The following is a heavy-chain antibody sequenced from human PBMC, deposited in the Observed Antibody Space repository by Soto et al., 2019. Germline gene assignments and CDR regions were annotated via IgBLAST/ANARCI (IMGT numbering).Heavy chain of an antibody. CDR3: ALTRRSSLLEVAGPGFEY. CDR2: LSYEGSEE. Sequence: GGSLRLSCAASGFTFSNAWMSWVRQAPGKGLEWLSVLSYEGSEEYYADSVRGRFTISRDNSKNTLFLQMDSLRVDDTGVYYCALTRRSSLLEVAGPGFEYWGQGTLVTV. J-gene: IGHJ4*02. D-gene: IGHD6-19*01. V-gene: IGHV3-30*03. CDR1: GFTFSNAW.